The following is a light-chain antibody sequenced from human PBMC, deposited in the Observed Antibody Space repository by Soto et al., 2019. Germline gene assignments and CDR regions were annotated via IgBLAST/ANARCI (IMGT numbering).Light chain of an antibody. CDR3: QQYGSSPPSST. CDR2: GAS. V-gene: IGKV3-15*01. J-gene: IGKJ5*01. CDR1: QSVRSH. Sequence: IVMTQSPATLSVSPGEGVTLSCRASQSVRSHLAWYQQKPGQPPRLLIYGASTRATGIPARFSGSGFGTEFTLTISSLQSEDFAVYYCQQYGSSPPSSTFGQGTRLEIK.